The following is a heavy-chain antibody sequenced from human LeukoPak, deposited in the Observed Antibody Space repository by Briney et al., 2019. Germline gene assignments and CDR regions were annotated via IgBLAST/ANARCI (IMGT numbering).Heavy chain of an antibody. J-gene: IGHJ3*02. Sequence: KPSETLSLTCTVSGGSISRYYWSWVRQPAGKGMEWVGYIYYSGSNNYNPSLKRRVTISVDPSKNQFSLKLSSVTAADTAVYYCARARITIFGVAYDAFDIWGQGTMVTVSS. D-gene: IGHD3-3*01. CDR1: GGSISRYY. CDR3: ARARITIFGVAYDAFDI. V-gene: IGHV4-59*01. CDR2: IYYSGSN.